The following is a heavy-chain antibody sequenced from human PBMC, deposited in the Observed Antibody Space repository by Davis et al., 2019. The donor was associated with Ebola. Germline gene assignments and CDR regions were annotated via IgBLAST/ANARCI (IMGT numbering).Heavy chain of an antibody. CDR2: INHSGNT. J-gene: IGHJ6*02. V-gene: IGHV4-34*01. D-gene: IGHD6-6*01. CDR3: ATRYSSSSGRLSHYYYYGMDV. Sequence: MPSETLSLTCAVYGGSFSGYYWSWIRQPPGKGLEWIGEINHSGNTNYNPSLKSRVTISVDTSKNQFSLKLSSVTAADTAVYYCATRYSSSSGRLSHYYYYGMDVWGQGTTVTVSS. CDR1: GGSFSGYY.